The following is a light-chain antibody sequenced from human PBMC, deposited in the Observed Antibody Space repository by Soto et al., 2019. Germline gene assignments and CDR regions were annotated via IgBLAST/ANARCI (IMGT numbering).Light chain of an antibody. CDR2: DVS. Sequence: QSALTQPRSVSGSPGQSVTISCTGTSSDVSGYNYVSWYQQHPGKAPKLMIYDVSKRPSGVPDRFSGSKSGNTASLTISGLQAEDEADYCCCSYAGSYTHVFGTGTKVTVL. V-gene: IGLV2-11*01. CDR3: CSYAGSYTHV. J-gene: IGLJ1*01. CDR1: SSDVSGYNY.